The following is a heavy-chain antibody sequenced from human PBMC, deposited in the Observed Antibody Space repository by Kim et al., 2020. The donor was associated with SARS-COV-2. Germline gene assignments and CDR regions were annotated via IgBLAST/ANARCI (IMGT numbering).Heavy chain of an antibody. CDR3: AKDRYCSSTSCHPGEFDP. Sequence: KGRFTISRDNSKNTLYLQMNSLRAEDTAVYYCAKDRYCSSTSCHPGEFDPWGQGTLVTVSS. J-gene: IGHJ5*02. V-gene: IGHV3-23*01. D-gene: IGHD2-2*01.